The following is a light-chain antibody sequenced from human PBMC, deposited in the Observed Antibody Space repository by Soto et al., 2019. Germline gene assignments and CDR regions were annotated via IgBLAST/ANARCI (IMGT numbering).Light chain of an antibody. V-gene: IGLV2-8*01. CDR1: SSDVGGYNY. CDR3: SSYAGSNKSV. CDR2: EVS. Sequence: SALTQPPSASGSPGQSVTISCTGTSSDVGGYNYVSWYQQHPGKAPKLMIYEVSKRPSGVPDRFSGSKSGNTASLTVSGLQPEDEADYYCSSYAGSNKSVFGTGTKSPS. J-gene: IGLJ1*01.